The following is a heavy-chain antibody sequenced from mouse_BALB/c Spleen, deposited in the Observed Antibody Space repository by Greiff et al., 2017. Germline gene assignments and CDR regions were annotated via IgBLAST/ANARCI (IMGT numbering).Heavy chain of an antibody. J-gene: IGHJ2*01. CDR2: INTGGNT. D-gene: IGHD1-3*01. Sequence: DVHLVESGGGLVKPGGSLKLSCAASGFTFCSYAMSWVRQTPEKRLEWVASINTGGNTYYPDSVKGRFTISRDNARNILYLQMSSLRSEDTAMYYCAREVRYFDYWGQGTTLTVSS. CDR3: AREVRYFDY. CDR1: GFTFCSYA. V-gene: IGHV5-6-5*01.